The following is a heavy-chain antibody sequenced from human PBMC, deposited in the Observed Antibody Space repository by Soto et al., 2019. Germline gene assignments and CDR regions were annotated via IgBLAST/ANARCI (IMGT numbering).Heavy chain of an antibody. Sequence: ASVNVSCKAPGYTFTSCYMHSVRQAPGQGLEWMGIINPSGGSTSYAQKFQGRVTMTRDTSTSTVYMELSSMRSEDTAVYYCARDDRGWPFDYWGQGTLVTVSS. CDR1: GYTFTSCY. CDR3: ARDDRGWPFDY. CDR2: INPSGGST. V-gene: IGHV1-46*01. J-gene: IGHJ4*02.